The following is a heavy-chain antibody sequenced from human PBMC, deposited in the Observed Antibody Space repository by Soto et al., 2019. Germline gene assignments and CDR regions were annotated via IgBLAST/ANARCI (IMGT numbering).Heavy chain of an antibody. D-gene: IGHD3-10*01. CDR2: IIPIFGTA. CDR3: ARSTMVRGVIPRRMGYYYGMDV. J-gene: IGHJ6*02. CDR1: GGTFSSYA. Sequence: QVQLVQSGAEVKKPGSSVKVSCKASGGTFSSYAISWVRQAPGQGLEWMGGIIPIFGTANYAQNFQGRVTITADVSTSTAYMELSSLRSEDTAVYYCARSTMVRGVIPRRMGYYYGMDVWGQGTTVTVSS. V-gene: IGHV1-69*12.